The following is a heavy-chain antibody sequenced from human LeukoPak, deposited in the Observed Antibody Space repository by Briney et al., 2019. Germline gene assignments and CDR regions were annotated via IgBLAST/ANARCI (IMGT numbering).Heavy chain of an antibody. CDR1: GGSISSYY. D-gene: IGHD3-22*01. J-gene: IGHJ4*02. Sequence: SETLSLTCTVSGGSISSYYWSWIRQPAGKGLEWIGRIYTSGSTNYNPSLKSRVTMSVDTSKNQFSLKLSSVRAADTAVYYCARSPYYYDRSGYYEFDYWGQGTLVTVSS. CDR3: ARSPYYYDRSGYYEFDY. CDR2: IYTSGST. V-gene: IGHV4-4*07.